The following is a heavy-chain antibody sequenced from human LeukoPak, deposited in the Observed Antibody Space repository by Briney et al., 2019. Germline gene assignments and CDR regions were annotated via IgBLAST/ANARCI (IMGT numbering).Heavy chain of an antibody. J-gene: IGHJ4*02. CDR2: IYAGGST. V-gene: IGHV3-53*04. CDR3: AREWGSGYFDY. D-gene: IGHD7-27*01. Sequence: GGSLRLSCAASGFTVSSNYMSWVRQAPGKGLEWVSLIYAGGSTYYADAVKGRFTISRHNSKNTLHLQMNSLRAEDTAVYYCAREWGSGYFDYWGQGTLVTVSS. CDR1: GFTVSSNY.